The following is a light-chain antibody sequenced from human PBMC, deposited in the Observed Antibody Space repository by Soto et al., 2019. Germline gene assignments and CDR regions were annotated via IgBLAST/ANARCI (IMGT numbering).Light chain of an antibody. Sequence: QSVLTQPASVSGSPGQSISISCTGSSSDVGSYNYVSWYQQHPGKAPKLMIYDVSKRPSGVPNRFSASKSANTASLTISGLQADDEADYYCCSFAGSYTGVFGGGTKLTVL. CDR2: DVS. J-gene: IGLJ3*02. CDR1: SSDVGSYNY. CDR3: CSFAGSYTGV. V-gene: IGLV2-11*01.